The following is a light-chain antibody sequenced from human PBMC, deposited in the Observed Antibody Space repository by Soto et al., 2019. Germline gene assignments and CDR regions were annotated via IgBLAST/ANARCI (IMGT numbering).Light chain of an antibody. V-gene: IGKV3D-15*01. CDR3: QHYAHNSPIT. CDR1: RGISSN. Sequence: IVMTQSPATLSVSPGERATLSCRASRGISSNLAWYQQKPGQAPRLLIYDASTRATGIPDRFSGSGSGTDFTLTISRLEPEDFALYYCQHYAHNSPITFGQGTRLEIK. J-gene: IGKJ5*01. CDR2: DAS.